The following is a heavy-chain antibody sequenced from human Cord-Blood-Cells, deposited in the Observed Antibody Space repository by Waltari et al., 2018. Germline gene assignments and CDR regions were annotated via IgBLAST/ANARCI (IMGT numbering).Heavy chain of an antibody. CDR2: INPNSGGT. Sequence: QVQLVQSGTEVKKPGASVKVSCKASGYTFTGYYMHWVRQAPGQGLEWMGWINPNSGGTNYAQKFQGRVTMTRDKSISTAYMELSRLRSDDTAVYYCAIPEPAATYPIDYWGQGTLVTVSS. CDR3: AIPEPAATYPIDY. D-gene: IGHD2-2*01. V-gene: IGHV1-2*02. J-gene: IGHJ4*02. CDR1: GYTFTGYY.